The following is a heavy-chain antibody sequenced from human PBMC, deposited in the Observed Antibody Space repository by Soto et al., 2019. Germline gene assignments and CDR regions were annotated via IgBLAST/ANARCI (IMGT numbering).Heavy chain of an antibody. CDR1: GGSISSGGYY. D-gene: IGHD5-18*01. CDR3: ARDSRGYSYGYSNGMDV. Sequence: SETLSLTCTVSGGSISSGGYYWSWIRQHPGKGLEWIGYIYYSGSTYYNPSLKSRVTISVDTSKNQFSLKLSSVTAADTAVYYCARDSRGYSYGYSNGMDVWGQGTTVTVSS. J-gene: IGHJ6*02. V-gene: IGHV4-31*03. CDR2: IYYSGST.